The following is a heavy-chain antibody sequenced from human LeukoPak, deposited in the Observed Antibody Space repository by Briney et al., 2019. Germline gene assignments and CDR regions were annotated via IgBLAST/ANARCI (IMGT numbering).Heavy chain of an antibody. V-gene: IGHV4-39*07. D-gene: IGHD5-12*01. Sequence: PSETLSLTCTVSGGSISSSSYYWGWIRQPPGKGLEWIGSIYYSGSTYYNPSLKSRVTISVDTSKNQFSLKLSSMTAADTAVYYCARDSDYDRSFDFWGQGTLVTVSS. CDR1: GGSISSSSYY. CDR2: IYYSGST. J-gene: IGHJ4*02. CDR3: ARDSDYDRSFDF.